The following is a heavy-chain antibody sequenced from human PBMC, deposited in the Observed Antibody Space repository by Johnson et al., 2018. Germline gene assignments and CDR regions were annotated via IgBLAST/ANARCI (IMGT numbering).Heavy chain of an antibody. Sequence: EVQLVESGGGLVQPGGSLRLSCAASGFTFSTYAMAWVRQAPGKGLECVSGISRRGGTGAYYSESVKGRFFISRDDSKNTVFLQMDSRRDEEPALYFCAKFDYYSGSGSWDPFDVWGQGTMVTVSS. J-gene: IGHJ3*01. CDR1: GFTFSTYA. CDR2: ISRRGGTGA. D-gene: IGHD3-10*01. CDR3: AKFDYYSGSGSWDPFDV. V-gene: IGHV3-23*04.